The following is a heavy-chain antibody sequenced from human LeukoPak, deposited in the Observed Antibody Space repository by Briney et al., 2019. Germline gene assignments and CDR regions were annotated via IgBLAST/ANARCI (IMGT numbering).Heavy chain of an antibody. CDR1: GFTFSSYG. V-gene: IGHV3-30*02. CDR2: MRYDGSNT. Sequence: GGSLRLSCAASGFTFSSYGMHWVRQAPGKGLDWVAFMRYDGSNTHYADSVRGRFTISRDNSKNTLYLQMNSLRAEDTAVYYCARDSPGYRFDPWGQGTLVTVSS. D-gene: IGHD2-15*01. CDR3: ARDSPGYRFDP. J-gene: IGHJ5*02.